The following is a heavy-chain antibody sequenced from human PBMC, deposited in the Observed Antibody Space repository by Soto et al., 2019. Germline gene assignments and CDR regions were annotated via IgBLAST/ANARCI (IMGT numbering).Heavy chain of an antibody. Sequence: PSETLSLTCTVSGGSISSGGNYWSWIRQRPGKGLEWIGYIYYSGSTDYNPSLKSRVTISVDTSKDQFSLKLTSVTAADTAVYYCARESVRGYYGSGSYQDYWGPGTLVTVSS. V-gene: IGHV4-31*03. J-gene: IGHJ4*02. D-gene: IGHD3-10*01. CDR3: ARESVRGYYGSGSYQDY. CDR1: GGSISSGGNY. CDR2: IYYSGST.